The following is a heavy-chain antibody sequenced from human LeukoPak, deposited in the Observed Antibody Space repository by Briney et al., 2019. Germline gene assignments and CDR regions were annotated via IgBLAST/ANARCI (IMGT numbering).Heavy chain of an antibody. CDR2: ISAYNGNT. J-gene: IGHJ4*02. CDR3: ASASYSSGWFYFDY. CDR1: GYTFTSYG. V-gene: IGHV1-18*01. D-gene: IGHD6-19*01. Sequence: GASVKVSCKASGYTFTSYGISWVRQAPGQGLEWMGWISAYNGNTNYAQKLQGRVTMTTDTSTSTAYMELRSLRSDDTAVYYCASASYSSGWFYFDYWGQGTLVTVSS.